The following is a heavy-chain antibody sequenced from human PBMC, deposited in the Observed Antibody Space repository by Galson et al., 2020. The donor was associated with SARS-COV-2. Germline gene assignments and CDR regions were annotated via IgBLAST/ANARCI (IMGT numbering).Heavy chain of an antibody. CDR1: AFISSASA. V-gene: IGHV3-23*01. CDR3: VKYTGTDIDTSGVH. Sequence: GESLKISCTASAFISSASATSWVRQAPGKGLEWVSGINGNGGSTSYSASVKGRFTISRDNSKNTVYLQLNSLTAEDTAFYYCVKYTGTDIDTSGVHWGQGTLVTVSS. CDR2: INGNGGST. J-gene: IGHJ4*02. D-gene: IGHD3-22*01.